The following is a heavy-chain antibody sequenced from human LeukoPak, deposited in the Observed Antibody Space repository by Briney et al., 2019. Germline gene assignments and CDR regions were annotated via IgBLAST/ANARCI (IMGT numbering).Heavy chain of an antibody. CDR1: GGSFSGYY. CDR2: INHSGST. CDR3: ARVPYYYGMDV. J-gene: IGHJ6*02. Sequence: PSETLSLTCAVYGGSFSGYYWSWIRQPPGKGLEWIGEINHSGSTNYNPSLKSRVTISVDTSKNQFSLKLSSVTAADMAVYYCARVPYYYGMDVWGQGTTVTVSS. V-gene: IGHV4-34*01.